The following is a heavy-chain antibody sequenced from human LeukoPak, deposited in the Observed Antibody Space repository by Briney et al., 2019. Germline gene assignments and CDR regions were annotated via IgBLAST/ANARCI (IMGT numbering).Heavy chain of an antibody. CDR1: GFTFSDYS. D-gene: IGHD2-21*02. CDR3: AREGSGGDLDP. CDR2: ISSSSHAI. Sequence: GGSLRLSCAASGFTFSDYSMSWIRQAPGKGLEWVSYISSSSHAIYYADSVKGRFTISRDNAKNSLYLQMNSLRAEDTAVYYCAREGSGGDLDPWGQGTLVTVSS. J-gene: IGHJ5*02. V-gene: IGHV3-11*01.